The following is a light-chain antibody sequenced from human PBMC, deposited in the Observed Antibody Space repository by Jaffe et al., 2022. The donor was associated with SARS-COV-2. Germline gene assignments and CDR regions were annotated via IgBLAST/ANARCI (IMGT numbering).Light chain of an antibody. Sequence: QSALTQPASVSGSPGQSITISCTGTSSDVGSYNFVSWYQQHPGKAPRLMIYEGSKRPSGVSNRFSGSKSGNTASLTISGLQAEDEADYYCCSFAGSSTYYVFGTGTKVTVL. J-gene: IGLJ1*01. CDR3: CSFAGSSTYYV. V-gene: IGLV2-23*01. CDR2: EGS. CDR1: SSDVGSYNF.